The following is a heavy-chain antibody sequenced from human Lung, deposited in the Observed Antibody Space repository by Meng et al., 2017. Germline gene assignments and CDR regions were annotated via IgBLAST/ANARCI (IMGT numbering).Heavy chain of an antibody. Sequence: QGQVVASGADAKKPGASMKVSCKASGYIFTNYDISWVRQAPGQGLEWMGWISVKNGEAKYPQNFQGRVTMTTDTTTSTAYMELRSLTSDDTAVYYCARYVPNGSFWYFDFWGRGTLVTVSS. J-gene: IGHJ2*01. V-gene: IGHV1-18*01. D-gene: IGHD6-13*01. CDR1: GYIFTNYD. CDR2: ISVKNGEA. CDR3: ARYVPNGSFWYFDF.